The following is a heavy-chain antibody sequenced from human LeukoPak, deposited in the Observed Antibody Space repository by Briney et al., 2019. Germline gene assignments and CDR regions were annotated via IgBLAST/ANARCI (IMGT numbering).Heavy chain of an antibody. Sequence: PGGSLRLSCAASGFTFSSYGMHWVRQAPGKGLEWVAVISYDGSNKYYADSVKGRFTISRDNAKNSLYLQMNSLRAEDTALYYCARDSLIAWSGFDYWGQGTLVTVSS. CDR2: ISYDGSNK. J-gene: IGHJ4*02. CDR3: ARDSLIAWSGFDY. CDR1: GFTFSSYG. V-gene: IGHV3-30*03. D-gene: IGHD1-14*01.